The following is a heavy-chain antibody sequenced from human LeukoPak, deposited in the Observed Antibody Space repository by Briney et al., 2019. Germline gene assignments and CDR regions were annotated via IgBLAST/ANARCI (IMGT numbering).Heavy chain of an antibody. Sequence: GGSLRLSCAASGFTFSSYWMHWVRQVPGKGLVWVSRINTDGSSTNYADSVKGRFTISRDNSKNTLYLQMNSLRAEDTAVYYCAKLDMQWLSNDPWGQGTLVTVSS. CDR3: AKLDMQWLSNDP. J-gene: IGHJ5*02. D-gene: IGHD6-19*01. V-gene: IGHV3-74*01. CDR2: INTDGSST. CDR1: GFTFSSYW.